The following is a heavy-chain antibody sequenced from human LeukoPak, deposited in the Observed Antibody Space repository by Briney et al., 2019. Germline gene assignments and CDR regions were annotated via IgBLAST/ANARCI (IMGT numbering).Heavy chain of an antibody. D-gene: IGHD3-22*01. CDR1: GFTFSSYE. CDR3: AKDGRGSGYFPDY. Sequence: GGSLRLSCAASGFTFSSYEMNWVRQAPGKGLEWVAFIRYDGSNKYYADSVKGRFTISRDNSKNTLYLQMNSLRPEDSAVHYCAKDGRGSGYFPDYWGQGTLVTVSS. J-gene: IGHJ4*02. V-gene: IGHV3-30*02. CDR2: IRYDGSNK.